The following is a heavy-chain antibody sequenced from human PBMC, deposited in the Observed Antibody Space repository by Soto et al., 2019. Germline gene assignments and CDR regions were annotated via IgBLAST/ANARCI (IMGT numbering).Heavy chain of an antibody. CDR3: ARPRIAVAGPFDS. J-gene: IGHJ4*02. D-gene: IGHD6-19*01. V-gene: IGHV3-23*01. CDR2: MTGSGGTT. CDR1: GFTFGNYA. Sequence: GGSLRLSCAASGFTFGNYAMTWVRQSPGRGLEWVSVMTGSGGTTYYADSVKGRFTIFRDNSKNTLFLQMNSLRAEDTAVYYCARPRIAVAGPFDSWGQGTLVTVSS.